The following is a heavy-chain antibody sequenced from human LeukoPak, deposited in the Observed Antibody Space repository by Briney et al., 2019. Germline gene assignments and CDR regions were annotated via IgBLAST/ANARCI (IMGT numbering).Heavy chain of an antibody. CDR3: ARLSGELHSYYFDY. CDR1: GGSISSSNYY. V-gene: IGHV4-39*01. D-gene: IGHD1-26*01. CDR2: IYYSGNT. Sequence: SETLSLTCTVSGGSISSSNYYWGWIRQPPGKGLEWIGSIYYSGNTYCNPSLKSRVTISVDTSKNQFSLKLSSVTAADTAVYYCARLSGELHSYYFDYWGQGTLVTVSS. J-gene: IGHJ4*02.